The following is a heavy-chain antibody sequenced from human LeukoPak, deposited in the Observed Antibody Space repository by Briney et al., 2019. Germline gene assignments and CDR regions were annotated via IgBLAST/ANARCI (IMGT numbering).Heavy chain of an antibody. CDR3: ARDKERQGFDY. CDR1: GGSLSIYY. J-gene: IGHJ4*02. V-gene: IGHV4-59*01. CDR2: IYYSGST. D-gene: IGHD6-25*01. Sequence: PSETLSLTCTVSGGSLSIYYWSWIRQPPGKGLEWIGDIYYSGSTNYNPSLKSRVTISVDTSKNQFSLKLSSVTAADTAVYYCARDKERQGFDYWGQGTLVTVSS.